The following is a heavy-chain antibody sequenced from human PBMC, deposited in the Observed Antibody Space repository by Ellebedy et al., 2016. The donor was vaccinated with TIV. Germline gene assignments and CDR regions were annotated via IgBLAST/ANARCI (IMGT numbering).Heavy chain of an antibody. J-gene: IGHJ4*02. CDR1: GCTFSNYA. V-gene: IGHV1-69*13. Sequence: AASVKVSCKASGCTFSNYAISWVRQAPGQGLEWLGGIIPIFDTRNYAQKFEGRVTFTADDSTATAYMDLSSLRSEDTAVYYCARSEARGIAGWRKAYFDSWGQGALVTVSS. D-gene: IGHD3-10*01. CDR2: IIPIFDTR. CDR3: ARSEARGIAGWRKAYFDS.